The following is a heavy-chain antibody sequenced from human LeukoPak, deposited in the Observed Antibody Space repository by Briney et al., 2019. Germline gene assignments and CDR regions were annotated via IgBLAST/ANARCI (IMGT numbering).Heavy chain of an antibody. Sequence: GPSVKVSSKASGATFASYASGWVQRAPGQGLSWLGGTTPFFGTANYAQKFQGRVTITADESTSTAYMELSSLRSEDTAVYYCASPRHCSSTSCRNYYYYGMDVWGQGTTVTVSS. CDR3: ASPRHCSSTSCRNYYYYGMDV. J-gene: IGHJ6*02. CDR2: TTPFFGTA. V-gene: IGHV1-69*13. CDR1: GATFASYA. D-gene: IGHD2-2*01.